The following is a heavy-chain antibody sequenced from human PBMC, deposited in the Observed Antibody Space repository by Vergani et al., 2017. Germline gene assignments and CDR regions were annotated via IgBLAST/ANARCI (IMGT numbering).Heavy chain of an antibody. CDR1: GFTFSNFG. D-gene: IGHD2-21*02. Sequence: QVQLVESAGGVVQPGGSLRLPCAASGFTFSNFGLHWIRQAPGQGLEWLAYIGKDGINTRYRDAVKGRFTVSRDKSKDILYLQMDSLRSEDTAVYYCAKYLRDSTDGLPDSWGPGTLVIVSS. CDR3: AKYLRDSTDGLPDS. CDR2: IGKDGINT. V-gene: IGHV3-30*02. J-gene: IGHJ4*02.